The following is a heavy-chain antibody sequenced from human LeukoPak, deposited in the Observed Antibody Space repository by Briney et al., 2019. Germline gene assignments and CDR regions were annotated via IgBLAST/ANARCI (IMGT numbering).Heavy chain of an antibody. D-gene: IGHD3-22*01. J-gene: IGHJ4*02. Sequence: PSETLSLTCTVSGGSISSSSYYWGWIRQPPGKGLEWIASIYYSGSTYYNPSLKSRVTISVDTSKNQFSLKLSSVTAADTAVYYCARHDSSGYPDYWGQGTLVTVSS. V-gene: IGHV4-39*01. CDR3: ARHDSSGYPDY. CDR1: GGSISSSSYY. CDR2: IYYSGST.